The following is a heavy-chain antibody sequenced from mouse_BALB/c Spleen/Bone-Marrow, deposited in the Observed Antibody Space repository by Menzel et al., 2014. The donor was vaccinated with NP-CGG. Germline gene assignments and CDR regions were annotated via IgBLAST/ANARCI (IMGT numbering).Heavy chain of an antibody. Sequence: QVQLKHSGAELVKPGASVKLSCKASGYTFTSYWMHWVKQRPGQGLEWIGEINPSNGRTNYNEKFKSKATLTVDKSSSTAYMQLSSLTSEDAAVYYCARASWLLRYYYAMDYWGQGTSVTVSS. CDR2: INPSNGRT. J-gene: IGHJ4*01. V-gene: IGHV1S81*02. CDR3: ARASWLLRYYYAMDY. CDR1: GYTFTSYW. D-gene: IGHD2-3*01.